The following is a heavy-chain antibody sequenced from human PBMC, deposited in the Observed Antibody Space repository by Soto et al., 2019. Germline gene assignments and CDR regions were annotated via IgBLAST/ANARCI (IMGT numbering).Heavy chain of an antibody. Sequence: PGESLKISCKGSGYSFTDYWIAWVRQMPGRGLEWMGIINGGDSDTSYSPSFQGQVTVSVDKSITTAYLQWSSLKASDTAIYYCARPDSNGWYDYWGQGTPVTVSS. CDR3: ARPDSNGWYDY. CDR2: INGGDSDT. V-gene: IGHV5-51*01. J-gene: IGHJ4*02. CDR1: GYSFTDYW. D-gene: IGHD6-19*01.